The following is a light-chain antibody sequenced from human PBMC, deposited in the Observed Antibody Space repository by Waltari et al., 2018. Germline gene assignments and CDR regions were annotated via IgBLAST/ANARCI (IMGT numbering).Light chain of an antibody. V-gene: IGKV3-20*01. Sequence: SCRASQSVSIDLAWYQQKPGQAPSLLIYHASSRATGIPDRFSGSGSGTDFSLTISRLEPEDFAMYYCQHYVSLPATFGPGTKVEIK. J-gene: IGKJ1*01. CDR2: HAS. CDR3: QHYVSLPAT. CDR1: QSVSID.